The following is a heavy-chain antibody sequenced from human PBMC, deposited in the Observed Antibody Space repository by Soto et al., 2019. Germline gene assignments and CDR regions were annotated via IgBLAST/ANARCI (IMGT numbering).Heavy chain of an antibody. CDR3: AREVRLRRSYYYGMDV. CDR2: IIPIFGTA. Sequence: GASVKVSCKASGGTFSSYAISWVQQAPGQGLEWMGGIIPIFGTANYAQKFQGRVTITADESTSTAYMELSSLRSEDTAVYYCAREVRLRRSYYYGMDVWGQGXTVTVYS. J-gene: IGHJ6*02. D-gene: IGHD4-17*01. CDR1: GGTFSSYA. V-gene: IGHV1-69*13.